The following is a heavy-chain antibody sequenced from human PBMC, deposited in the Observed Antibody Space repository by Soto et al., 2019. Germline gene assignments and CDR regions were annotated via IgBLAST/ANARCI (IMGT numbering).Heavy chain of an antibody. Sequence: GDSLKISCKGSGYSFTSYWIGWVRQMPGKGLAWMGIIYPGDSDTRYSPSFQGQVTISADKSISTAYLQWSSLKASDTAMYYCARQGGGGYSGYPTPYYYYGMDVWGQGSTVTVSS. J-gene: IGHJ6*02. V-gene: IGHV5-51*01. D-gene: IGHD5-12*01. CDR2: IYPGDSDT. CDR3: ARQGGGGYSGYPTPYYYYGMDV. CDR1: GYSFTSYW.